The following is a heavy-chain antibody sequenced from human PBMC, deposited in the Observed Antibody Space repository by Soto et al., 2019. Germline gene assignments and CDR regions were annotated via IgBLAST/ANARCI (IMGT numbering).Heavy chain of an antibody. CDR2: ISWNSGNI. V-gene: IGHV3-9*01. Sequence: EVQLVESGGGLVQPGRSLRLSCGASGFTFDDYAMNWVRQAPGKGLEWVSGISWNSGNIGYADSVRGRFTISRDNAKNSLNLHMNSLRPEDTALYYCVKGGQVYQYGMDVWGQGTTVTVSS. CDR1: GFTFDDYA. D-gene: IGHD3-16*01. J-gene: IGHJ6*02. CDR3: VKGGQVYQYGMDV.